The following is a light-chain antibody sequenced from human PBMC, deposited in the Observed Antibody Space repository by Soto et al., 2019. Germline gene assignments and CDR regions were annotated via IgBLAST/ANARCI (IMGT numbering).Light chain of an antibody. CDR3: MQDLQIRVE. CDR1: QSLLHSNGYNY. Sequence: DSVMTQFPLSLSVTPGEPASISCRSSQSLLHSNGYNYLDWYVQNPGQSPQLLIYLGSNRYSVVPSRFSGSGSGTDFTLKISRVEAEDVGVYYCMQDLQIRVEFGQGTKVEIK. CDR2: LGS. J-gene: IGKJ1*01. V-gene: IGKV2-28*01.